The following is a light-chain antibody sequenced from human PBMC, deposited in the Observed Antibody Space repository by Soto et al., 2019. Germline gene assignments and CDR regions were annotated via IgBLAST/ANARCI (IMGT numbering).Light chain of an antibody. Sequence: EIVLTQSPGTLSLSPGERATLSCRASQSVSSSFLAWYQQKPGQAPRLLIYGASSRATGIPDRFSGSGSGTDFTLTITRLKPEDFAVYYCQQYGTSPWAFGQGTKVDIK. CDR1: QSVSSSF. CDR2: GAS. CDR3: QQYGTSPWA. J-gene: IGKJ1*01. V-gene: IGKV3-20*01.